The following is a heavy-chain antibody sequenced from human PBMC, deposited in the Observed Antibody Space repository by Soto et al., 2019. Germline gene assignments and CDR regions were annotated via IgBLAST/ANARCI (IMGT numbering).Heavy chain of an antibody. CDR1: GFTFSSYA. CDR2: ISGSGGST. Sequence: GGSLRLSCAASGFTFSSYAMSWVRQAPGKGLEWVSAISGSGGSTYYADSVKGRFTISRDNSKNTLYLQMNSLRAEDTAVYYCAKAAHLIEPPQNNWFDPWGQGTLVTVSS. CDR3: AKAAHLIEPPQNNWFDP. J-gene: IGHJ5*02. V-gene: IGHV3-23*01.